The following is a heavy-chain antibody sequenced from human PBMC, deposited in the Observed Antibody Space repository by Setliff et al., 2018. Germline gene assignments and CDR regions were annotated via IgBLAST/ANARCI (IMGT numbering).Heavy chain of an antibody. D-gene: IGHD2-21*02. CDR1: GYSISSGYI. Sequence: KSSETLSLTCTVSGYSISSGYIWGWTRQPPGKGLEWVGNIGHTGSINYNPSLKSRLTISRDTSKNQVSLKLNSVTATDTAVYYCARHLGHGGDSDYWGQGILVTVSS. V-gene: IGHV4-38-2*02. CDR3: ARHLGHGGDSDY. J-gene: IGHJ4*02. CDR2: IGHTGSI.